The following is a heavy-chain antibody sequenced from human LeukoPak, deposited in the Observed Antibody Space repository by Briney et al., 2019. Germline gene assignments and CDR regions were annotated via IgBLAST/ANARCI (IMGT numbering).Heavy chain of an antibody. D-gene: IGHD2-21*01. CDR3: ARDGVEFYNWFDP. J-gene: IGHJ5*02. CDR1: GFTFTSYS. CDR2: ISSSSSYI. Sequence: AGGSLRLSCAASGFTFTSYSMNWVRQAPGKGLEWASSISSSSSYIYYAGSVKGRFTISRDNAKNTLYLQMNSLRAEDTAVYYCARDGVEFYNWFDPWGQGTLVTVSS. V-gene: IGHV3-21*01.